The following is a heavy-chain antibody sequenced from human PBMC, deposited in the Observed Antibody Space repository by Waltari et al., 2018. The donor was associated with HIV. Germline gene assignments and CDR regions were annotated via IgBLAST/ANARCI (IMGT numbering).Heavy chain of an antibody. CDR2: MNPKSGST. J-gene: IGHJ4*02. Sequence: QVQLVQSGAEVKKPGASVKVSCKASGYTFTSYDINWVRQATGQGLEWMGWMNPKSGSTGDAQKFQARIAMTRNTSISTAYMGRSSRISEDTAVYYGERFGPGGVGRCDYWAQGTQVTVSS. CDR1: GYTFTSYD. D-gene: IGHD3-16*01. CDR3: ERFGPGGVGRCDY. V-gene: IGHV1-8*01.